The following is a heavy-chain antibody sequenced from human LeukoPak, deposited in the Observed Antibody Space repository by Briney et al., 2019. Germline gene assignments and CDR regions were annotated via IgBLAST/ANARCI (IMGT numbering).Heavy chain of an antibody. V-gene: IGHV1-18*01. J-gene: IGHJ4*02. Sequence: ASVKVSCKASGYTFTSYGISWVRQAPGQGLEWMGWISAYNGNTNYAQKLQGRVTMTTDKSTSTAYMELRSLRSDDTAVYYCARESTSRECSSTSCYTSYYFDYWGQGTLVTVSS. CDR2: ISAYNGNT. CDR1: GYTFTSYG. D-gene: IGHD2-2*02. CDR3: ARESTSRECSSTSCYTSYYFDY.